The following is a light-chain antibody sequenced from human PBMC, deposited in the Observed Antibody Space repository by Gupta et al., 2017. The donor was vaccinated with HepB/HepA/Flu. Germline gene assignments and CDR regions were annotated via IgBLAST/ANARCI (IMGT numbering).Light chain of an antibody. Sequence: DIVMTQSPDSLAVSLGERATINCKSSQSLLFRSNNKNYLAWYQQKPGQPPKLLIYWASTRESGVPDRFSGSGSGTDFSLTISSLQAEDVAVYYCQQWFSTLVSFGGGTKVEIK. J-gene: IGKJ4*01. CDR1: QSLLFRSNNKNY. CDR2: WAS. V-gene: IGKV4-1*01. CDR3: QQWFSTLVS.